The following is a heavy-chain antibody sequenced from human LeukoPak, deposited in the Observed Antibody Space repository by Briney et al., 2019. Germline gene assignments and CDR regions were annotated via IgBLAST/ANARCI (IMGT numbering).Heavy chain of an antibody. V-gene: IGHV4-34*01. J-gene: IGHJ6*03. CDR3: ARGRVYYYYMDV. CDR2: INHSGST. Sequence: PSETLSLTCAVYGGSFSGYYWSCIRQPPGKGLEWIGEINHSGSTNYNPSLKSRVTISVDTSKNQFSLKLSSVTAADTAVYYCARGRVYYYYMDVWGKGTTVTVSS. CDR1: GGSFSGYY.